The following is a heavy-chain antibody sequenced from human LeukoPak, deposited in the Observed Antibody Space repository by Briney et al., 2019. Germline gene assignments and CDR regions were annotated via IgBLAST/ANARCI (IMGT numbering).Heavy chain of an antibody. V-gene: IGHV1-2*02. CDR3: ASPYGSGSFTAFDI. Sequence: ASVKVSCKASGYTFTGYYMHWVRQAPGQGLEWMGWINPNSGGTNYAQKFQGRVTMTRDTSISTAYMELSRLRSDDTAVYYCASPYGSGSFTAFDIWGQGTLVTVSS. CDR2: INPNSGGT. D-gene: IGHD3-10*01. CDR1: GYTFTGYY. J-gene: IGHJ4*02.